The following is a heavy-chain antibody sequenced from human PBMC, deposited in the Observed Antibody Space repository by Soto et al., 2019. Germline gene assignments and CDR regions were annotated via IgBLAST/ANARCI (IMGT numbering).Heavy chain of an antibody. Sequence: SETLSLTCSVSGDSINSDKYYWGWIRQPPGKGLEWIGSIYYRGNTYYNPSLQTRVTISLGKSKSQFSLKLTSVTAADSAVYFCARLEGLATISYYFDFWGQGALVTVSS. D-gene: IGHD3-9*01. J-gene: IGHJ4*02. CDR1: GDSINSDKYY. CDR2: IYYRGNT. CDR3: ARLEGLATISYYFDF. V-gene: IGHV4-39*01.